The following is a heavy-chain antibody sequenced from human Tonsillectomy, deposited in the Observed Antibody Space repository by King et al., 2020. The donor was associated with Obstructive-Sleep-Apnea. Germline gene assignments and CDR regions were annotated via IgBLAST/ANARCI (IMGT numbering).Heavy chain of an antibody. CDR2: VSGTGHSL. D-gene: IGHD1-26*01. CDR1: GFTFSDYY. CDR3: TGGFFSAF. Sequence: QVQLVESGGGLVKPGGSLRPSCAASGFTFSDYYMNWIRQSPGKGLEWLAFVSGTGHSLYYADSVRGRFTISRDNDKNSLSLQMNSLRAADTAIYYCTGGFFSAFWGGGPRVPVPS. J-gene: IGHJ4*02. V-gene: IGHV3-11*01.